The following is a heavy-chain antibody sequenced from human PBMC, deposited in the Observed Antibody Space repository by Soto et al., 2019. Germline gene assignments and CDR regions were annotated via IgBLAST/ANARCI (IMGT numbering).Heavy chain of an antibody. CDR2: IYYSGST. J-gene: IGHJ5*02. Sequence: ETLSLTCTVSGGSISSYYWSWIRQPPGKGLEWIGYIYYSGSTNYDPSLKSRVTISVDTSKNQFSLKLSSVTAADTAVYYCPRTHRSSGGWFDPWGQGTLVTVYS. CDR1: GGSISSYY. CDR3: PRTHRSSGGWFDP. V-gene: IGHV4-59*01. D-gene: IGHD6-19*01.